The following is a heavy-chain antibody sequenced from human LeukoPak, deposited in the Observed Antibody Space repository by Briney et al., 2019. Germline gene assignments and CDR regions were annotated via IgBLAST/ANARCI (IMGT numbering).Heavy chain of an antibody. D-gene: IGHD3-10*01. CDR1: GFTFSSYS. V-gene: IGHV3-66*01. CDR2: IYSGGST. Sequence: GGSLRLSCVASGFTFSSYSMNWVRQAPGKGLEWVSVIYSGGSTYYADSVKGRFTISRDNSKNTLYLQMNSLRAEDTAVYYCARGVNYFDYWGQGTLVTVSS. J-gene: IGHJ4*02. CDR3: ARGVNYFDY.